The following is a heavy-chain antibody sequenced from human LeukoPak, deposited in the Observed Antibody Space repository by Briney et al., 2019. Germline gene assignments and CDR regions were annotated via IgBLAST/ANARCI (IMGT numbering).Heavy chain of an antibody. D-gene: IGHD3-10*01. Sequence: SETLSLTCAVYGGSFSGYYWSWIRQPPGKGLEWIGEINHSGSTNYNPPLKSRVTISVDTSKNQFSLKLSSVTAADTAVYYCARVNTMVRGVMGPNFDYWGQGTLVTVSS. CDR2: INHSGST. CDR1: GGSFSGYY. V-gene: IGHV4-34*01. J-gene: IGHJ4*02. CDR3: ARVNTMVRGVMGPNFDY.